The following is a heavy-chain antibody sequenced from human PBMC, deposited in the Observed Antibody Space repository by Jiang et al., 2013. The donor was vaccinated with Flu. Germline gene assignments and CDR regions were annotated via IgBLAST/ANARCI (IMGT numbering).Heavy chain of an antibody. J-gene: IGHJ6*02. CDR2: IHHGGST. CDR3: ARSYCGGDCYSMFGYSYYGMDV. Sequence: LLKPSETLSLTCAVSGGSFSGYSWSWIRQPPGKGLEWIGEIHHGGSTNYNPSLRSRVTISVDTSKDQFSLKLTSVPAADTAVYYCARSYCGGDCYSMFGYSYYGMDVWGQGTTVTVSS. D-gene: IGHD2-21*02. V-gene: IGHV4-34*01. CDR1: GGSFSGYS.